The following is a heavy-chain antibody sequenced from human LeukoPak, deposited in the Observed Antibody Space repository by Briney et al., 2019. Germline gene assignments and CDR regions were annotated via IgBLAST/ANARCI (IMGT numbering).Heavy chain of an antibody. D-gene: IGHD4-17*01. CDR2: FDPEDGET. Sequence: ASVKVSCKVSGYTLTELSMHWVRQAPGKGLGWRGGFDPEDGETIYAQKFQGRVTMTEDTSTDTAYMELSSLRSEDTAVYYCATDLWRPGAVTNLGLDYWGQGTLVTVSS. J-gene: IGHJ4*02. CDR1: GYTLTELS. CDR3: ATDLWRPGAVTNLGLDY. V-gene: IGHV1-24*01.